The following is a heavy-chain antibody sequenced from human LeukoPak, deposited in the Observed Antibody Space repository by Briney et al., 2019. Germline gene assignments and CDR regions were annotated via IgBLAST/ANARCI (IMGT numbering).Heavy chain of an antibody. CDR1: GFTFDDYT. D-gene: IGHD4-17*01. CDR3: VKDDYGPFDI. V-gene: IGHV3-43*01. Sequence: GGSLRLSCAASGFTFDDYTMHWVRQVPGKGLEWVSLIDWIGHSTNYADSVRGRFTVSRDNIKNSLYLQMNSLRPEDTALYYCVKDDYGPFDIWGRGTMVTVSS. CDR2: IDWIGHST. J-gene: IGHJ3*02.